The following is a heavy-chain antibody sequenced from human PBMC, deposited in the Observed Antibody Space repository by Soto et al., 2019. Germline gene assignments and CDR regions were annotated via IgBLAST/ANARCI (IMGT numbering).Heavy chain of an antibody. CDR3: AREYRSGWKTFAY. V-gene: IGHV3-23*01. J-gene: IGHJ4*02. CDR1: GFTFNSYA. Sequence: EVQLLESGGGLVQPGGSLRLSCAASGFTFNSYAMSWVRQAPGKGLEWVSAISGIGGTTYYADSVKGRFTISRDNSKNTLYLQMNRLRAEDTAVYYCAREYRSGWKTFAYWGQGTLVTVSS. D-gene: IGHD6-19*01. CDR2: ISGIGGTT.